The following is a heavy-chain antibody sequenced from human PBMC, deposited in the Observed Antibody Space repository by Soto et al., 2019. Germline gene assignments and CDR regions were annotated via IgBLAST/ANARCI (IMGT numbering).Heavy chain of an antibody. CDR3: ARLTYYDFWTNTLPSYYYYGMDV. D-gene: IGHD3-3*01. CDR2: IYYSGST. CDR1: GGSISSSSYY. Sequence: SETLSLTCTVSGGSISSSSYYWGWIRQPPGKGLEWIGSIYYSGSTYYNPSLKSRVTISVDTSKNQFSLKLSSVTAADTAVYYCARLTYYDFWTNTLPSYYYYGMDVWGQGTTVTVSS. J-gene: IGHJ6*02. V-gene: IGHV4-39*01.